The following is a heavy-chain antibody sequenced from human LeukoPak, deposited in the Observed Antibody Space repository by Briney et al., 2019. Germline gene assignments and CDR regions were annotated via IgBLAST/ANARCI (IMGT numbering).Heavy chain of an antibody. Sequence: ASVTVSCKASGYTFSDYTIHWVRQAPGQGLEWIGLINAGNDNTQYSQKFQGRVTIITDTSATTAYMELSSVRFEDTAVYYCARVGAAAGPYYFDFWGQGTLVTVSS. V-gene: IGHV1-3*01. J-gene: IGHJ4*02. CDR3: ARVGAAAGPYYFDF. D-gene: IGHD6-25*01. CDR2: INAGNDNT. CDR1: GYTFSDYT.